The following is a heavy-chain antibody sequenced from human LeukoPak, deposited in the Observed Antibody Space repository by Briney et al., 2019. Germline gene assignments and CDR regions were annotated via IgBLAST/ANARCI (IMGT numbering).Heavy chain of an antibody. CDR2: ISAYNGNT. Sequence: ASVKVSCKASGYTFTSYGISWVRQAPGQGLEWMGWISAYNGNTNYAQKLQGRVTMTTDTSTSTAYMELRSLRSDDTAVYYCARDIGFRSGTNGGPFDPWGQGTLVTVSS. CDR3: ARDIGFRSGTNGGPFDP. CDR1: GYTFTSYG. J-gene: IGHJ5*02. V-gene: IGHV1-18*01. D-gene: IGHD1-7*01.